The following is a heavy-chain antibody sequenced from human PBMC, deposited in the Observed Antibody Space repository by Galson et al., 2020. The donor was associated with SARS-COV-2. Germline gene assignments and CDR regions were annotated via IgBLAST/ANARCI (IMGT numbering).Heavy chain of an antibody. V-gene: IGHV3-53*01. CDR2: IYYDGNT. J-gene: IGHJ4*02. CDR3: VRDDGTAPYDY. Sequence: METGGSLRLSCTASGFAVSSKYMSWVRQAPGKGLEWVSVIYYDGNTNYADSVRGRFTISRDTSKNTVSLQRNSLRAEDTAVYYCVRDDGTAPYDYWGPGTLGTVSS. D-gene: IGHD5-18*01. CDR1: GFAVSSKY.